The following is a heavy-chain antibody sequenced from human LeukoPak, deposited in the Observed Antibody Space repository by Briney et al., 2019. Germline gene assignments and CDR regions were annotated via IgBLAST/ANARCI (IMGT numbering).Heavy chain of an antibody. CDR3: VKARMPHCGTDCLES. CDR1: GFTFSNYG. CDR2: IRGSGGGT. J-gene: IGHJ4*02. D-gene: IGHD2-21*02. Sequence: GGSLRLSCAASGFTFSNYGMSWVRQAPGKGLEWVSVIRGSGGGTYYADSVKGRFTISRDYSKNTVYLQMNSLRAEDTAVYYCVKARMPHCGTDCLESWGQGTLVTVSS. V-gene: IGHV3-23*01.